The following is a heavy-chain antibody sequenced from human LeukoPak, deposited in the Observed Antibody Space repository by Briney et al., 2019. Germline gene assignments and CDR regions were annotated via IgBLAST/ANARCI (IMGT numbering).Heavy chain of an antibody. CDR1: GYTFTGYY. CDR3: ATDLVVVVAAITDY. J-gene: IGHJ4*02. V-gene: IGHV1-2*02. CDR2: INPNSGGT. D-gene: IGHD2-15*01. Sequence: ASVKVSCKASGYTFTGYYMHWVRQAPGQGLEWMAWINPNSGGTNYAQKFQGRVTMTRDTSISTAYMELSRLRSDDTAVYYCATDLVVVVAAITDYWGQGTLVTVSS.